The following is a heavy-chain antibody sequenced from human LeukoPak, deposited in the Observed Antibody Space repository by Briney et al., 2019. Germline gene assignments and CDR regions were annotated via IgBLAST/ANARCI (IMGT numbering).Heavy chain of an antibody. D-gene: IGHD3-22*01. CDR3: ARLINHYDSSGYFGNWFDP. CDR2: IYTSGST. J-gene: IGHJ5*02. V-gene: IGHV4-4*07. CDR1: GGSISSYY. Sequence: PSETLSLTCTVSGGSISSYYWSWIRQPARKGLEWIGRIYTSGSTNYNPSLKSRVTMSVDTSKNQFSLKLSSVTAADTAVYYCARLINHYDSSGYFGNWFDPWGQGTLVTVSS.